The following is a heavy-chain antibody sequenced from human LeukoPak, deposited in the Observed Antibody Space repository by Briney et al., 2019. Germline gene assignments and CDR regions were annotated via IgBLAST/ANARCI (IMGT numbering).Heavy chain of an antibody. CDR3: ARGTTVVFNFDY. D-gene: IGHD4-23*01. CDR2: INHSGST. Sequence: SETLSLTCAVYGGSFSGYYWSWIRQPPGKGLEWIGEINHSGSTNYNPSLKSRVTISVDTSKNQFSLKLSSVTAADTAVYYCARGTTVVFNFDYWGQGTQVTVSS. J-gene: IGHJ4*02. CDR1: GGSFSGYY. V-gene: IGHV4-34*01.